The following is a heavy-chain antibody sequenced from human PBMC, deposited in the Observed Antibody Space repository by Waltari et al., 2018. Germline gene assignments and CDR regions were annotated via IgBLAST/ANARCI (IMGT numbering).Heavy chain of an antibody. Sequence: QVQLVESGGGVVQPGRSLRLSCAASGFTFRSYGMHWVRPAPGKGLEWVAVIWYDGSNKYYADSVKGRFTISRDNSKNTLYLQMNSLRAEDTAVYYCARDDGYGDYYFDLWGRGTLVTVSS. V-gene: IGHV3-33*01. CDR2: IWYDGSNK. CDR3: ARDDGYGDYYFDL. J-gene: IGHJ2*01. D-gene: IGHD4-17*01. CDR1: GFTFRSYG.